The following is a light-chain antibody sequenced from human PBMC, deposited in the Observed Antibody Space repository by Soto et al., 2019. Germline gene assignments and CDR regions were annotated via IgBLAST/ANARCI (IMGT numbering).Light chain of an antibody. V-gene: IGKV1-5*03. Sequence: DIQMTQSPSTLSGSVGDRVTITCRASQTISSWLAWYQQKPGKAPKLLIYKASTLKSGVPSRFSGSGSGTEFTLTISSRKPDDFATYHCQHYNSYSEAFGQGTKVELK. J-gene: IGKJ1*01. CDR2: KAS. CDR1: QTISSW. CDR3: QHYNSYSEA.